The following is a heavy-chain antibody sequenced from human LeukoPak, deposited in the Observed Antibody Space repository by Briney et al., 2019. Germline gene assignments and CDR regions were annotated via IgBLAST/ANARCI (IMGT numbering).Heavy chain of an antibody. CDR3: TREATGYSWFDP. J-gene: IGHJ5*02. Sequence: GASVKVSCKASGYTFTSYGISWVRQAPGQGLEWMGWISGYNGNTNYAQKFQGRVTMTTDTSTNTAYMELRSLRSDDTAVYYCTREATGYSWFDPWGQGTLSPSPQ. CDR1: GYTFTSYG. D-gene: IGHD3-9*01. CDR2: ISGYNGNT. V-gene: IGHV1-18*01.